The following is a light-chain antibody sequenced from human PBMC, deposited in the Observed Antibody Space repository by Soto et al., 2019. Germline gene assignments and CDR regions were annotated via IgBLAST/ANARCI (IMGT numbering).Light chain of an antibody. CDR1: SSSIGAGYD. CDR3: QSYDSSLSGWV. CDR2: GNT. V-gene: IGLV1-40*01. Sequence: QSVLTQPPSVSGAPGQRVTISCTGSSSSIGAGYDVHWYQQHPGTAPKLLIYGNTNRPSGVPDRFSGSKSGTSASLAITGLQAEDEADYYCQSYDSSLSGWVFGGGTKVTVL. J-gene: IGLJ3*02.